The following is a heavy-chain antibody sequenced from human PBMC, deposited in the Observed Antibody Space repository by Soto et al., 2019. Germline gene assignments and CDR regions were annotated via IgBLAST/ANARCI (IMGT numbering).Heavy chain of an antibody. J-gene: IGHJ5*02. CDR1: GYSFSDFG. V-gene: IGHV1-18*01. D-gene: IGHD1-7*01. Sequence: QVHLMQSGAEMKQPGASVKVSCRTSGYSFSDFGISWVRQAPGQGLEWVGWTSTSNDKRDYAQRVQGRVTMTTDTSTNTAYMELRGLRSDDTAVYYCARGRGELRFDPWGQGTLVTVSS. CDR3: ARGRGELRFDP. CDR2: TSTSNDKR.